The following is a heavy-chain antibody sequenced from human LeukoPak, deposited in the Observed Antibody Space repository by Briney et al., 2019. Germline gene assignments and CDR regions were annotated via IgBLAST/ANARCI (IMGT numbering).Heavy chain of an antibody. CDR2: MNPNSGNT. CDR3: ARPSDYYDSSGYDY. J-gene: IGHJ4*02. Sequence: ASVKVSCKASGYTFSSYDINWVRQAPGQGLEWMGWMNPNSGNTGYAQKFQGRVTMTRNTSISTAYMELSSLRSEDTAVYYCARPSDYYDSSGYDYWGQGTLVTVSS. V-gene: IGHV1-8*02. D-gene: IGHD3-22*01. CDR1: GYTFSSYD.